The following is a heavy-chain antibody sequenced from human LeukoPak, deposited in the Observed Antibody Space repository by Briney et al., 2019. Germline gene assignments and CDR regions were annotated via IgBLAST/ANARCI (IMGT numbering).Heavy chain of an antibody. Sequence: PGGSLRLSCSASGFTFSSYAMHWVRQAPGKGLEYVSAISSNGGSTYYADSVKGRFTISRDNSKNTLYLQMSSLRAEDTAVYYCVKAYRRDGYLRIAFDIWGQGTMVTVSS. V-gene: IGHV3-64D*09. D-gene: IGHD5-24*01. CDR3: VKAYRRDGYLRIAFDI. J-gene: IGHJ3*02. CDR2: ISSNGGST. CDR1: GFTFSSYA.